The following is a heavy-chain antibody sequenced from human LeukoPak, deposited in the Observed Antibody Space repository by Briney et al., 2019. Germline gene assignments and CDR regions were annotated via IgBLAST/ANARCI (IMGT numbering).Heavy chain of an antibody. CDR2: IRADGSEK. D-gene: IGHD1-1*01. J-gene: IGHJ4*02. V-gene: IGHV3-7*01. CDR3: ARGGTFVSDY. Sequence: GGSLGLSCAACGFAFSTYTMNWARQAPGKGLEWVANIRADGSEKYYVDSMKGRFTVSRDNAKNSLYLQMDSLRAEDTAVYYCARGGTFVSDYWGQGTLVTVSS. CDR1: GFAFSTYT.